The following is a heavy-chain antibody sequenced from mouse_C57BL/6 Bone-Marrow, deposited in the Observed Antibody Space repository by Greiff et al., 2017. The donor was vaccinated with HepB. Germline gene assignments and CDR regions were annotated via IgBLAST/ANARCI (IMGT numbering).Heavy chain of an antibody. CDR1: GFTFNTYA. J-gene: IGHJ1*03. D-gene: IGHD1-1*01. V-gene: IGHV10-3*01. Sequence: GGGLVQPKGSLKLSCAASGFTFNTYAMHWVRQAPGKGLEWVARIRSKSSNYATYYADSVKDRFTISRDDSQSMLYLQMNNLKTEDTAMYYCVREGTTVAQHGYWYFDVWGTGTTVTVSS. CDR3: VREGTTVAQHGYWYFDV. CDR2: IRSKSSNYAT.